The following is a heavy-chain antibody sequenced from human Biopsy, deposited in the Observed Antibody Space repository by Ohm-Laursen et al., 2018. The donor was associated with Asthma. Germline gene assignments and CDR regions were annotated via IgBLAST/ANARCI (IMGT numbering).Heavy chain of an antibody. V-gene: IGHV4-39*01. CDR3: VRGSSSWHHGPFHYYYGLDV. J-gene: IGHJ6*02. CDR1: SGSGGYMRSGNYY. CDR2: IYYSGTT. D-gene: IGHD6-13*01. Sequence: SDTLSLTCSLSSGSGGYMRSGNYYWGWIRQPPGKGLEWIGSIYYSGTTYYNPSLECRVTVSADTSKNQFSLKLTSVTAADTAVYYCVRGSSSWHHGPFHYYYGLDVWGQGTTATVSS.